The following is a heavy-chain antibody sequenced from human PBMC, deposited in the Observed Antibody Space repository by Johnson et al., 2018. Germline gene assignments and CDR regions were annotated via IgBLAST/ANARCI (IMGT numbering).Heavy chain of an antibody. CDR2: IADTSFNP. CDR3: ARELGYAYGFYYYYYIDV. V-gene: IGHV3-23*04. J-gene: IGHJ6*03. D-gene: IGHD3-10*01. Sequence: EVQLVETGGGLVQPGGSLRLSCATSGFTFSDFAMRWVRQAPGKGLEWVATIADTSFNPYYADSVKGRFSISRDDAKNSLYLQMNSLRAEDTAVYYCARELGYAYGFYYYYYIDVGGKGTTVTVSS. CDR1: GFTFSDFA.